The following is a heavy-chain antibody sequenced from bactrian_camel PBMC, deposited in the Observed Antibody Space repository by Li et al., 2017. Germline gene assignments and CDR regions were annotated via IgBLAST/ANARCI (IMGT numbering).Heavy chain of an antibody. CDR1: ADALMY. CDR2: ISTGGSST. CDR3: AGDRTYGAWYMESQYTY. D-gene: IGHD6*01. J-gene: IGHJ4*01. V-gene: IGHV3S53*01. Sequence: VQLVESGGGSAQAGGSLNLSCSASADALMYMAWFRQAPGQKREAVAAISTGGSSTMYVDSVKGRFTISRESGKNTVHLQMNSLIPEDTGVYYCAGDRTYGAWYMESQYTYWGRGTQVTVS.